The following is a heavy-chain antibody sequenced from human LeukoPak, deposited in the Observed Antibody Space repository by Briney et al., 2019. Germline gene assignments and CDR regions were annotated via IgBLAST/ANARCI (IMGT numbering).Heavy chain of an antibody. J-gene: IGHJ3*02. Sequence: PGGSLRLSCAASGFTFSDYYMSWIRQAPGKGLEWVSYISSSGSTIYYADSVKGRFTISRDNAKNSLYLQMNSLRAEDTAVYYCARAGLEWELDAFDIWGQGTMVTVSS. CDR3: ARAGLEWELDAFDI. CDR2: ISSSGSTI. D-gene: IGHD1-26*01. V-gene: IGHV3-11*01. CDR1: GFTFSDYY.